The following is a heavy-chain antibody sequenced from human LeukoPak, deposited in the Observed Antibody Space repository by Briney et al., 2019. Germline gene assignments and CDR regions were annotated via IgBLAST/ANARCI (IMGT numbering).Heavy chain of an antibody. CDR1: GGSISSSSYY. V-gene: IGHV4-39*01. D-gene: IGHD3-9*01. CDR2: IYYSGST. J-gene: IGHJ4*02. Sequence: SETLSLTCTASGGSISSSSYYWGWLRQPPGKGLEWSGSIYYSGSTYYNPSLKSRVTISVDTSKNQFSLKLSSVTAADTAVYYCARRTLRYFDWLLYPLFDYWGQGTLVTVSS. CDR3: ARRTLRYFDWLLYPLFDY.